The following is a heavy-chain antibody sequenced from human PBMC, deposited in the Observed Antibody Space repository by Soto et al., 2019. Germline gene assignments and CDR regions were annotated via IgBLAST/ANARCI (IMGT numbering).Heavy chain of an antibody. CDR1: GFSLSTTRVG. CDR2: IYWDDDK. Sequence: QITLKESGPTLVKPTQPLTLTCTVSGFSLSTTRVGVGWIRQPPGKALEWHALIYWDDDKHYSPSLKSRLTITRDTYKRPLVLTMTYVDPVDTATYYCAHRDNSYSSNWYGTYFDSWGKGTQVTVFS. CDR3: AHRDNSYSSNWYGTYFDS. J-gene: IGHJ4*02. V-gene: IGHV2-5*02. D-gene: IGHD6-13*01.